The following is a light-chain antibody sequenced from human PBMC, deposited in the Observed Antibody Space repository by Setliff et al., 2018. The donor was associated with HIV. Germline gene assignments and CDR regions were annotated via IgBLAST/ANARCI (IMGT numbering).Light chain of an antibody. CDR3: CSYAGRTTFYV. CDR2: EVT. J-gene: IGLJ1*01. V-gene: IGLV2-23*02. CDR1: SSDVGDYNY. Sequence: QSALAQPASVSGSPGQSITISCTGTSSDVGDYNYVSWYQQHPDKAPKLMIYEVTKRPSGVSNRFSGSKSGNTASLTISGLQAEDEADYYCCSYAGRTTFYVFGTGTKVTVL.